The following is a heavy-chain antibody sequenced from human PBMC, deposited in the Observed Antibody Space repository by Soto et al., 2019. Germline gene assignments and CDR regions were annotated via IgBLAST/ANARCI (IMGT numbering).Heavy chain of an antibody. D-gene: IGHD1-7*01. CDR1: GASFTSNDW. V-gene: IGHV4-4*02. CDR3: ASRDTGTSVDY. Sequence: QVQLQESGPGLVKPSGTLSLTCAVSGASFTSNDWWTWVHQPPGRGLEWIGEIYRTGSTNYNPSLKSRVTISRDKSENQFSLKVTSLTAADTAVYYCASRDTGTSVDYWGQGTLVTVSS. CDR2: IYRTGST. J-gene: IGHJ4*02.